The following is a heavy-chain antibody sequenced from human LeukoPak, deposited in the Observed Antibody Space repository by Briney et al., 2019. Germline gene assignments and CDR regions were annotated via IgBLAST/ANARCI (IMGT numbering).Heavy chain of an antibody. D-gene: IGHD3-22*01. V-gene: IGHV4-4*09. CDR1: GASITDYY. Sequence: SETLSLTCTVSGASITDYYWGWIRQPPGKGLEWIGYIYTSGSTNYNPSLKSRVTISVDTSNNQLSLKLSSVTAADTAVYYCARLSHYYGGRGRYMDVWGIGTTVTVSS. J-gene: IGHJ6*03. CDR2: IYTSGST. CDR3: ARLSHYYGGRGRYMDV.